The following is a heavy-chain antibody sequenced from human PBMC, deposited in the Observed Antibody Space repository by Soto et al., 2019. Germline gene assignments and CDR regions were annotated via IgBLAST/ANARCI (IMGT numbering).Heavy chain of an antibody. CDR1: GFTFSSYW. V-gene: IGHV3-7*01. CDR2: IKQDGSEK. Sequence: GGSLRLSCAASGFTFSSYWMSWVRQAPGKGLEWVANIKQDGSEKYYVDSVKGRFTISRDNAKNSLYLQMNSLRAEDTAVYYCARVLGPATHDDGDYTRYYYYYMDVWGKGTTVTVSS. J-gene: IGHJ6*03. D-gene: IGHD4-17*01. CDR3: ARVLGPATHDDGDYTRYYYYYMDV.